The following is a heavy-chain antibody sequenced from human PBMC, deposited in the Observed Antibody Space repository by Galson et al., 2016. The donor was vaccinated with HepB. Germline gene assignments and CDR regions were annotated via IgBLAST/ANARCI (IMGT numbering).Heavy chain of an antibody. CDR3: AGAIGRSSDY. V-gene: IGHV3-7*03. D-gene: IGHD1-26*01. Sequence: SLRLSCAVSGSTFSTYWMSWVRQAPGKGLGWVANINQDGSEKYYVDFVKGRFSISIDTAKKSVYLQMNSLRADDTAVYYCAGAIGRSSDYWGQGTQVTVSS. CDR1: GSTFSTYW. CDR2: INQDGSEK. J-gene: IGHJ4*02.